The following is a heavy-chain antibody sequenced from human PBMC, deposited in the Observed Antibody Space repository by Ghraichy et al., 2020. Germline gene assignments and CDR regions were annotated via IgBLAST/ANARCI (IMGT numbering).Heavy chain of an antibody. J-gene: IGHJ3*02. D-gene: IGHD4-17*01. V-gene: IGHV3-73*01. CDR3: TRHDYGAPPADI. CDR2: IRSKVNSFAT. CDR1: GFSISGSA. Sequence: GESLNISCAASGFSISGSAMHWVRQASGKGLEWVGRIRSKVNSFATAYAASVEGRFTISRDDSKNTAYLQMTSLKTEDTAVYYCTRHDYGAPPADIWGRGTMVTVSS.